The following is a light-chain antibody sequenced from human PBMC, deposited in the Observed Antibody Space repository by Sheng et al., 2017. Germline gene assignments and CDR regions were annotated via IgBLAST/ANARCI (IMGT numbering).Light chain of an antibody. J-gene: IGLJ1*01. V-gene: IGLV1-40*01. Sequence: QSVLTQPPSVSGAPGQKITISCTGSSSNIGGGYAVHWYQHLPGRAPKLLIFHGTDRPSGVPDRFSGSKSGASASLAITGLQTGDEAEYYCGTWDSGLSAGVFGTGTKVTVL. CDR2: HGT. CDR3: GTWDSGLSAGV. CDR1: SSNIGGGYA.